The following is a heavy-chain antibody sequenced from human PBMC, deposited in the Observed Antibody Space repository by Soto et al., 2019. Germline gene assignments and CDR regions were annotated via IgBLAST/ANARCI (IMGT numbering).Heavy chain of an antibody. Sequence: EVQLVESGGGLVQPGGSLRLSCAASGFTFSTFWMTWVRQVPGKGLEWVANVKHDASEKYYVDSGKGRFTISRDNAKNSLYLQMNSLRAEDTAVYYCARYSGSFSLDYWGQGTLVTVSS. D-gene: IGHD3-10*01. CDR2: VKHDASEK. V-gene: IGHV3-7*01. J-gene: IGHJ4*02. CDR1: GFTFSTFW. CDR3: ARYSGSFSLDY.